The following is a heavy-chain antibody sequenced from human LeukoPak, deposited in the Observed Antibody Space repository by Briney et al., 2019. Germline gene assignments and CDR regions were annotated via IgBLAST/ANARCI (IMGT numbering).Heavy chain of an antibody. J-gene: IGHJ3*02. CDR1: GGSISSYY. D-gene: IGHD2-2*01. V-gene: IGHV4-59*01. Sequence: SETLSLTCTVSGGSISSYYWSWIRQPPGKGLEWIGYIYYSGGTNYNPSLKSRVTISVDTSKNQFSLKLSSVTAADTAVYYCARSPIVVVPPALDAFDIWGQGTMVTVSS. CDR2: IYYSGGT. CDR3: ARSPIVVVPPALDAFDI.